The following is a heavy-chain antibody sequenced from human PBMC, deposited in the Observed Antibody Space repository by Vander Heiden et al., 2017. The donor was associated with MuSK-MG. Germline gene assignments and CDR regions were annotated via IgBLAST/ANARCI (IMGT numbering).Heavy chain of an antibody. CDR3: TKDHRLYSSPLGY. V-gene: IGHV3-30*18. D-gene: IGHD2-21*01. CDR1: GFTFSNFG. Sequence: QVQLVESGGGVVQPGRSLRLSCAASGFTFSNFGMHWVRQAPGKGLEWVAVISYDVSDKDYADSVKGRFTISRDNSKNTLYLQMHSLRGEDTAVYHCTKDHRLYSSPLGYWGQGTLVTVSS. J-gene: IGHJ4*02. CDR2: ISYDVSDK.